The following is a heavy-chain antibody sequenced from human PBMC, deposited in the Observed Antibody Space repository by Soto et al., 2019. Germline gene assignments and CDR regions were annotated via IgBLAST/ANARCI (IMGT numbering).Heavy chain of an antibody. V-gene: IGHV3-23*01. CDR1: GFTFSSYA. J-gene: IGHJ6*02. Sequence: GGSLRLSCAASGFTFSSYAMSWVRQAPGKGLEWVSAISGSGGSTYYADSVKGRFTISRDNSKNTLYLQMNSLRAEDTAVYYCAKGVVTTGAGYYGMDVWGQGTTVTVSS. D-gene: IGHD2-21*02. CDR3: AKGVVTTGAGYYGMDV. CDR2: ISGSGGST.